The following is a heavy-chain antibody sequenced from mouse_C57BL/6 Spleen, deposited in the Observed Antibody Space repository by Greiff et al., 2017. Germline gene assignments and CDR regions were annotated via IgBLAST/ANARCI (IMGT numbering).Heavy chain of an antibody. V-gene: IGHV2-2*01. CDR2: IWSGGST. Sequence: QVQLQQSGPGLVQPSQSLSITCTVSGFSLTSYGVHWVRQSPGKGLEWLGVIWSGGSTDYNAAFISRLSISKDNSKSQVFFKMNSLQADDTAIYYCARNGGYSKGFYYAMDYWGQGTSVTVSS. CDR3: ARNGGYSKGFYYAMDY. D-gene: IGHD2-5*01. J-gene: IGHJ4*01. CDR1: GFSLTSYG.